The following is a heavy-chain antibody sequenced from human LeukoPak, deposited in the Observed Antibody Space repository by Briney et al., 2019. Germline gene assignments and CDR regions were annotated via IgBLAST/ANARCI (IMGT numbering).Heavy chain of an antibody. J-gene: IGHJ4*02. CDR1: GGSISSGSYY. CDR3: ARDRARDCSSTSCYYDY. D-gene: IGHD2-2*01. Sequence: SETLSLTCTVSGGSISSGSYYWSWIRQPAGKGLEWIGRIYTSGSTNYNPSLKSRVTISVDTSKNQFSLKLSSVTAADTAVYYCARDRARDCSSTSCYYDYWGQGTLVTVSS. CDR2: IYTSGST. V-gene: IGHV4-61*02.